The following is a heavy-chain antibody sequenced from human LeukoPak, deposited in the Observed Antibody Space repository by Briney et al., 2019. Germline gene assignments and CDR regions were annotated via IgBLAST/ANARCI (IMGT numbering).Heavy chain of an antibody. CDR2: MNPNSGNT. D-gene: IGHD2-2*02. J-gene: IGHJ4*02. CDR1: GYTFTSYD. CDR3: ARSFLVCSSTSCYKSPSGY. V-gene: IGHV1-8*03. Sequence: GASVKVSCKASGYTFTSYDINWVRQATGQGLEWMGWMNPNSGNTGYAQKFQGRVTITRNTSISTAYMELSSLRSEDTAVYYCARSFLVCSSTSCYKSPSGYWGQGTLVTVSS.